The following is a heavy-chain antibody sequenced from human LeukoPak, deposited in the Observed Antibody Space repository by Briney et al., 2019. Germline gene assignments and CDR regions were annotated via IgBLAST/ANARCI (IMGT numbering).Heavy chain of an antibody. V-gene: IGHV5-51*01. J-gene: IGHJ5*02. D-gene: IGHD6-13*01. CDR1: GYTFTNYW. CDR2: IYPGDSDT. CDR3: ARRPASVGGGFDP. Sequence: GESLKISCKASGYTFTNYWIGWVRQMPGKGLERIGTIYPGDSDTRYSPSFQGQVTISADKSISTAYLQWSSLRASDTAIYYCARRPASVGGGFDPWGQGTLVTVSS.